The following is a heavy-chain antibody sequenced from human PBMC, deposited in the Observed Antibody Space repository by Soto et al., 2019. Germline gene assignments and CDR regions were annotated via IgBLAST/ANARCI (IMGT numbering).Heavy chain of an antibody. V-gene: IGHV4-34*01. CDR2: INHSGST. CDR3: ARGVKYQQEGYYYGMDV. D-gene: IGHD2-2*01. Sequence: TSETLSLTCTVSGGSISSYYWSWIRQPPGKGLEWIGEINHSGSTNYNPSLKSRVTISVDTSKDQFSLKLSSVTAADTAVYYCARGVKYQQEGYYYGMDVWGQGTTVTVSS. CDR1: GGSISSYY. J-gene: IGHJ6*02.